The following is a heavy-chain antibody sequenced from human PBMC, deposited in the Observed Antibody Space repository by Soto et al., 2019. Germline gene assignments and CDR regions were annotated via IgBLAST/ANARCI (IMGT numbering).Heavy chain of an antibody. V-gene: IGHV3-74*01. J-gene: IGHJ4*02. CDR2: ITNDGSIT. CDR1: GFTLSSYK. Sequence: SLRLSCVASGFTLSSYKMEWVRQVPGKGLVWISQITNDGSITKYAESVKGRFTISRDNAKNTLYLQMSSLGVEDTAVYYCIRDPPLDYWGQGTLVTVSS. CDR3: IRDPPLDY.